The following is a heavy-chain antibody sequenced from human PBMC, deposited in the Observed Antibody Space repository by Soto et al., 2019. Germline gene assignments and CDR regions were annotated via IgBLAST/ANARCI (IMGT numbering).Heavy chain of an antibody. CDR3: ARAGHYYGSGSYYLGNWFDP. D-gene: IGHD3-10*01. CDR1: GGSISSGDYY. CDR2: IYYSGST. J-gene: IGHJ5*02. Sequence: TLSLTCTVSGGSISSGDYYWSWIRQPPGKGLEWIGYIYYSGSTYYNPSLKSRVTISVDTSKNQFSLKLSSVTAADTAVYYCARAGHYYGSGSYYLGNWFDPWGQGTLVTVSS. V-gene: IGHV4-30-4*01.